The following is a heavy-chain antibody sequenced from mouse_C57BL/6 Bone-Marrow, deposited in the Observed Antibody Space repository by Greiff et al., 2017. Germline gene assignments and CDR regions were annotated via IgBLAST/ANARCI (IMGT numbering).Heavy chain of an antibody. D-gene: IGHD1-1*01. CDR2: IDPSDSYT. Sequence: VQLQQPGAELVMPGASVKLSCKASGYTFTSYWMHWVKQRPGQGLEWIGEIDPSDSYTNYNQKFKGNSTLTVDKSSSTAYMQLSSLTSEDSAVYYCARNYFFDYWGQGTTLTVSS. V-gene: IGHV1-69*01. CDR3: ARNYFFDY. J-gene: IGHJ2*01. CDR1: GYTFTSYW.